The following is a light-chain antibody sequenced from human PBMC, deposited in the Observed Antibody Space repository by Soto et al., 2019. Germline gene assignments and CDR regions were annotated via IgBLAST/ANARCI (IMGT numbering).Light chain of an antibody. CDR2: LGS. CDR1: QSLLHSNGYNY. J-gene: IGKJ1*01. CDR3: MQPLQSWT. Sequence: DIVMTQSPLSLPVTPGEPASISCRSSQSLLHSNGYNYLDWYLQKPGQSPQLLIYLGSNRASGVPDRFSGSGSGTEFTLKISRGEAEDVGVYYCMQPLQSWTFGQGTKVEIK. V-gene: IGKV2-28*01.